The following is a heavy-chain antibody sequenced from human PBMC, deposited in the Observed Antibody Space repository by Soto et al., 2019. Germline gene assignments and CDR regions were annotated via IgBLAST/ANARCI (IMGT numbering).Heavy chain of an antibody. Sequence: GGSLRLSCISSGFTFRTYTMNWFRQAPGKGLEWVSGIRGFSPYTFYAESVKGRFTISRDNAKNSLYLQMNSLRAEDTAVYYCARDRGYDAHDYYYNAMDVWGQGTMVTVSS. CDR2: IRGFSPYT. J-gene: IGHJ6*02. V-gene: IGHV3-21*01. CDR3: ARDRGYDAHDYYYNAMDV. CDR1: GFTFRTYT. D-gene: IGHD2-15*01.